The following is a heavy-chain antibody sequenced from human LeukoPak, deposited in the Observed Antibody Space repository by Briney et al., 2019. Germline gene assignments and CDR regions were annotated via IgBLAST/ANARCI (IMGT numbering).Heavy chain of an antibody. CDR3: ARDTSADILTGYDDAFDI. J-gene: IGHJ3*02. Sequence: SETLSLTCTVSGGSISSGGYYWTWIRRHPGKGLEWIGYIDYSGSTYYNPSLKSRVIISVDTSKNQFSLKLSSVTAADTAVYYCARDTSADILTGYDDAFDIWGQGTMVTVSS. D-gene: IGHD3-9*01. V-gene: IGHV4-31*03. CDR1: GGSISSGGYY. CDR2: IDYSGST.